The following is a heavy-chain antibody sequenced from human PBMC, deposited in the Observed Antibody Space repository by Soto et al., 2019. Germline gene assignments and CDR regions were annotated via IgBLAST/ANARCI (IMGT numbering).Heavy chain of an antibody. D-gene: IGHD3-9*01. V-gene: IGHV5-51*01. J-gene: IGHJ6*02. CDR1: GYSFTSYW. Sequence: GESLKISCKGSGYSFTSYWIGWVRQMPGKGLEWMGIIYPGDSDTRYSPSFQGQVTLSADKSIITAYLQWSSLKASDPAMYYCARHGAYYYILTGKYFGIYCGMDVWGQGTTVTVSS. CDR3: ARHGAYYYILTGKYFGIYCGMDV. CDR2: IYPGDSDT.